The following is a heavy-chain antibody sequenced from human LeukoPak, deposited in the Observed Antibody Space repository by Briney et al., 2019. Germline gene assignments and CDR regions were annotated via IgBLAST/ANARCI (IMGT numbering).Heavy chain of an antibody. CDR1: GYTFTAYY. J-gene: IGHJ4*02. V-gene: IGHV1-2*02. CDR2: INPNSGDT. CDR3: ARGLPSTFYYVSGTYYNLPDFDY. Sequence: EASMKVSCKASGYTFTAYYMHWVRQAPGQGLEWMGCINPNSGDTDYAQKFQGRVTMTRDTSISTAYMELTRLRSDDTAVYYCARGLPSTFYYVSGTYYNLPDFDYWGQGTLITVSS. D-gene: IGHD3-10*01.